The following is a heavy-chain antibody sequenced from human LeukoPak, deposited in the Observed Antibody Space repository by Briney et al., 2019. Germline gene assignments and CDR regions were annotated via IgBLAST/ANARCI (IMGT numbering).Heavy chain of an antibody. Sequence: GASVKVSCKASGYTFTNYGLSWVRQAPGQGLEWMAWISAYNGNTNYAQKLQGRVTMTTDTSTSTAYMELRSLRSDDTAVYYCARDQSVVGLAFDIWGQGTMVTVSS. D-gene: IGHD4-23*01. CDR1: GYTFTNYG. CDR2: ISAYNGNT. V-gene: IGHV1-18*01. J-gene: IGHJ3*02. CDR3: ARDQSVVGLAFDI.